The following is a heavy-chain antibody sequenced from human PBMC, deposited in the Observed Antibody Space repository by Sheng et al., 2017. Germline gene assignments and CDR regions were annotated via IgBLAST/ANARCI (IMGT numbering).Heavy chain of an antibody. Sequence: QVQLVQSGGEVKKPGASVKVSCKASGYTFTGYGISWVRQAPGQGLEWMGWISAYNGNTNYAQKFQGRVTMTTDTSTSTAYMELTSLRSDDTAVYYCARDRSTYGGWVDYYFDYWGQGTLVTVSS. V-gene: IGHV1-18*01. CDR1: GYTFTGYG. D-gene: IGHD6-19*01. CDR3: ARDRSTYGGWVDYYFDY. CDR2: ISAYNGNT. J-gene: IGHJ4*02.